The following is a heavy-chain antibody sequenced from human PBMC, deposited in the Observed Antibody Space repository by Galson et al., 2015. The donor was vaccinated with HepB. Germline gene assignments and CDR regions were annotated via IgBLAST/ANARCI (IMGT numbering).Heavy chain of an antibody. D-gene: IGHD5-24*01. CDR2: ISDSGDTI. V-gene: IGHV3-48*03. CDR3: TATAGYIAFDI. CDR1: GLTFSSYE. Sequence: SLRLSCAASGLTFSSYEMNWVRQAPGKGLEWVAYISDSGDTIYYADSVKGRFTISRDNAKNSLYLQMNSLRAEDTAVYYCTATAGYIAFDIWGQGTMVTVSS. J-gene: IGHJ3*02.